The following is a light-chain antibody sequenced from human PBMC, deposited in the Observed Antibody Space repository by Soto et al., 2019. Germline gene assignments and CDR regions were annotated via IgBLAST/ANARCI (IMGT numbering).Light chain of an antibody. V-gene: IGLV2-11*01. J-gene: IGLJ1*01. CDR2: DVS. CDR1: SSDVGGYNY. Sequence: QSALTQPRSVSGSPGQSVTISCTGTSSDVGGYNYVSWYQQHPGKAPKLMISDVSKRPSGVPDRFSGSKSGNTASLTISGLQAKDEADYYCCSYAGNYYVFGTGTKLTVL. CDR3: CSYAGNYYV.